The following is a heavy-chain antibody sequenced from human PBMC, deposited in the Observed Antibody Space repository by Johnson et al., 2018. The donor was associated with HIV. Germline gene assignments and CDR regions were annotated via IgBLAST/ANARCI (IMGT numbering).Heavy chain of an antibody. V-gene: IGHV3-20*04. J-gene: IGHJ3*02. D-gene: IGHD3-10*01. CDR1: GFTFDDYG. Sequence: VQLVESGGGVVRPGGSLRLSCAASGFTFDDYGMSWVRQAPGKGLEWVSGMNWNGGSAGYAYSVKGRFAISRDNAKNSLYLQMNSLRAEDTALYYCAREAGSGSYSPWRPDAFDIWGQGTMVTVSS. CDR3: AREAGSGSYSPWRPDAFDI. CDR2: MNWNGGSA.